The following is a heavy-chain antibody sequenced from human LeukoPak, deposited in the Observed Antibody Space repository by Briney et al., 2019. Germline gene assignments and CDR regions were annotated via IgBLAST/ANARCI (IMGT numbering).Heavy chain of an antibody. CDR1: GGSFSGYY. Sequence: SETLSLTCAVYGGSFSGYYWSWIRQPPGKGLEWIGEINHSGSTNYNPSLKSRVTISVDTSKNQFSLKLSSVTAADTAVYYCARRSGPFGVVIKRSSHGPIGYWGQGTLVTVSP. CDR2: INHSGST. V-gene: IGHV4-34*01. CDR3: ARRSGPFGVVIKRSSHGPIGY. D-gene: IGHD3-3*01. J-gene: IGHJ4*02.